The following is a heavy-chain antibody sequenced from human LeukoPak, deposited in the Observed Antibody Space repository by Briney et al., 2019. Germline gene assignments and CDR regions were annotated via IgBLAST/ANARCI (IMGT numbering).Heavy chain of an antibody. J-gene: IGHJ4*02. V-gene: IGHV4-61*01. D-gene: IGHD2-15*01. Sequence: SETLSLTCTVSGGSVSSGSYYWSWIRQPPGKGLEWIGYIYYSGSTNYNPSLKSRVTISVDTSKNQFSLKLSSVTAADTAVYYCARGSVAATPVYWGQGTLVTVSS. CDR3: ARGSVAATPVY. CDR2: IYYSGST. CDR1: GGSVSSGSYY.